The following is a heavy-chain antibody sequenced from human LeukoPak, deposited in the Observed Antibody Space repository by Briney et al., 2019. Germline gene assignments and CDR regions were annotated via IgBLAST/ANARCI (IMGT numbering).Heavy chain of an antibody. V-gene: IGHV4-61*02. CDR3: ARHLPSDDAFDI. J-gene: IGHJ3*02. CDR1: GGSISSGSYY. Sequence: SQTLSLTCTVSGGSISSGSYYWSWIRQPAGNGLEWVGRIYRSGSTNYNPSLKSRVTISVDTSKNQFSLRLSSVTAADTALYYCARHLPSDDAFDIWGQGTMVTVSS. CDR2: IYRSGST.